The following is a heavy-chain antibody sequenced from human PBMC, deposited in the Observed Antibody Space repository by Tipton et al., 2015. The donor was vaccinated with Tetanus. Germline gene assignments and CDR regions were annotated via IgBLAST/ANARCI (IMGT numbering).Heavy chain of an antibody. D-gene: IGHD6-19*01. J-gene: IGHJ3*02. CDR1: GGSFSGYY. CDR2: INHSGST. CDR3: ARSSGWFHAFDI. Sequence: TLSLTCAVYGGSFSGYYWSWIRQPPGKGLEWIGEINHSGSTNYNPSLKSRVNISVHTSKNHFSLKLSSVTAADTAVYYCARSSGWFHAFDIWGQGTMVTVSS. V-gene: IGHV4-34*01.